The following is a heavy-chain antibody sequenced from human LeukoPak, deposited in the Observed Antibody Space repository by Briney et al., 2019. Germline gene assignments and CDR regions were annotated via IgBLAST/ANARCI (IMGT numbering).Heavy chain of an antibody. J-gene: IGHJ5*02. CDR2: TYYRSKWYN. CDR1: GDSVSSNSAA. CDR3: ARGVYCSGGSCYSDGSHNWFDP. D-gene: IGHD2-15*01. Sequence: SQTLSLTCAISGDSVSSNSAAWNRIRQSPSRGLEWLGRTYYRSKWYNDYAVSVKSRITINPDTSKNQFSLQLNSVTPEDTAVYYCARGVYCSGGSCYSDGSHNWFDPWGQGTLVTVSS. V-gene: IGHV6-1*01.